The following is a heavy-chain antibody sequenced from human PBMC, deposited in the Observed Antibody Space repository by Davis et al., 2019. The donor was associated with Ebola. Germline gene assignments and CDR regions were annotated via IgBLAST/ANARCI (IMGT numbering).Heavy chain of an antibody. D-gene: IGHD2-21*02. V-gene: IGHV1-8*02. CDR3: ARVLRGVVVTAHYYYYGMDV. J-gene: IGHJ6*02. CDR1: GYTFTSYG. Sequence: ASVKVSCKASGYTFTSYGISWVRQAPGQGLEWMGWMNPNSGNTGYAQKFQGRVTMTRNTSISTAYMELSSLRSEDTAVYYCARVLRGVVVTAHYYYYGMDVWGQGTTVTVSS. CDR2: MNPNSGNT.